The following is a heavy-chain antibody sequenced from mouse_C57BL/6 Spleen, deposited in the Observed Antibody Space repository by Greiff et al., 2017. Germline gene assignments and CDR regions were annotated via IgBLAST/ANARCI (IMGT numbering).Heavy chain of an antibody. V-gene: IGHV1-52*01. CDR3: ARLTTAQATGWFAY. Sequence: QVQLQQPGAELVRPGSSVKLSCKASGYTFTSYWMHWVKQRPIQGLEWIGNIDPSDSETHYNQKFKDKATLTVDKSSSTAYMQLSSLTSEDSAVYYCARLTTAQATGWFAYWGQGTLVTVSA. J-gene: IGHJ3*01. CDR1: GYTFTSYW. CDR2: IDPSDSET. D-gene: IGHD3-2*02.